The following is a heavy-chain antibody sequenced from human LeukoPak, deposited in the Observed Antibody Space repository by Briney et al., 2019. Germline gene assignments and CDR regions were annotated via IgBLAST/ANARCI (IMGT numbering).Heavy chain of an antibody. Sequence: SETLSLTCTVSGGSVSSYYWSWIRQPPGKGLEWIGYIYYSGSTNYNPSLKSRVTISIDTSKNQFSLNLSSVTAADTAVYYCARPRYSGYDWWSDAFDIWGQGTMVTVSS. D-gene: IGHD5-12*01. V-gene: IGHV4-59*08. CDR1: GGSVSSYY. CDR3: ARPRYSGYDWWSDAFDI. J-gene: IGHJ3*02. CDR2: IYYSGST.